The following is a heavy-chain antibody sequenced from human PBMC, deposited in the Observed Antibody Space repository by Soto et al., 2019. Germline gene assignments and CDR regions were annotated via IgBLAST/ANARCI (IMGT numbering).Heavy chain of an antibody. CDR2: LSGSSDYI. CDR1: GFTFGSHS. J-gene: IGHJ4*02. CDR3: XXXXIVVLGAATRPLDY. Sequence: EVQLVESGGGLVKPGGSLRLSCAASGFTFGSHSMFWVRQAPGKGLEWVASLSGSSDYIFHADSVKGRFAISRDNAKXXXXXXXXXXXXXXXXXXXXXXXXIVVLGAATRPLDYWGQGTLVTVSS. D-gene: IGHD2-15*01. V-gene: IGHV3-21*01.